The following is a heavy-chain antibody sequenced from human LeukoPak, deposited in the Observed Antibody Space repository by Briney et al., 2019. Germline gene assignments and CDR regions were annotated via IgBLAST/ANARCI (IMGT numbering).Heavy chain of an antibody. CDR3: ARGNDFWSGYYLNWFDP. V-gene: IGHV4-59*08. D-gene: IGHD3-3*01. Sequence: SETLSLTCTVSGGSISSYYWSWIRQPPGKGLEWIGYIYYSGSTNYNPSLKSRVTISVDTSKNQFSLKLSSVTAADTAVDYCARGNDFWSGYYLNWFDPWGQGTLVTVSS. J-gene: IGHJ5*02. CDR1: GGSISSYY. CDR2: IYYSGST.